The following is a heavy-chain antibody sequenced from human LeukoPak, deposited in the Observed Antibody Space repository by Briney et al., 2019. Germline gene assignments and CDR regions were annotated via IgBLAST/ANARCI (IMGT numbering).Heavy chain of an antibody. J-gene: IGHJ4*02. D-gene: IGHD1-26*01. Sequence: SETLSLTCTVSGYSISSGYYWGWIRQPPGMGLEWIGSIYHSGSTYYNPSLKSRVTISVDTSKNQFSLKLSSVTAADTAVYYCAREYSGSYSTDYWGQGTLVTVSS. V-gene: IGHV4-38-2*02. CDR1: GYSISSGYY. CDR3: AREYSGSYSTDY. CDR2: IYHSGST.